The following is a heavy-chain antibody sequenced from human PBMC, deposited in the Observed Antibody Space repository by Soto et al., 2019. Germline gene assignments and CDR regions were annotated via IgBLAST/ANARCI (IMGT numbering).Heavy chain of an antibody. D-gene: IGHD2-21*01. CDR1: GFTFSNYG. CDR2: IWYDGNNK. Sequence: GCLRLSCTASGFTFSNYGMHGVRQAPGKGLEWVAVIWYDGNNKYYADSVKGRFTISRDNSNKTLYVQMTSLRAEDTAVYYCARGLHSLFDYWGQGTLVTVSS. CDR3: ARGLHSLFDY. J-gene: IGHJ4*02. V-gene: IGHV3-33*01.